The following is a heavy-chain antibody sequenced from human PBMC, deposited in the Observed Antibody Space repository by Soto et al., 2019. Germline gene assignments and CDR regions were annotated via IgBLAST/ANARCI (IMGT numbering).Heavy chain of an antibody. Sequence: QVQLVQSGAEVKKPGASVRVSCKASGYTFTDYYLHWVRQAPGQGLEWMGWIDPNSGGTQHPRNLQGRVTMTRDMSTSTAYMELSRLKSDDTAIYYCARDSPLTTGGFDPWGQGTLVTFAS. CDR2: IDPNSGGT. V-gene: IGHV1-2*02. D-gene: IGHD4-17*01. CDR1: GYTFTDYY. J-gene: IGHJ5*02. CDR3: ARDSPLTTGGFDP.